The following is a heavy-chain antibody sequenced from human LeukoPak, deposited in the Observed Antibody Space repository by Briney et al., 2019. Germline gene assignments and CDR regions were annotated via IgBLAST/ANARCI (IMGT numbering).Heavy chain of an antibody. CDR1: GYTFTGYY. CDR3: ARDARSEGYYDSSGYPCYFDY. Sequence: ASVKVSCKASGYTFTGYYMHWVRQAPGQGLEWMGWINPNSGGTNYAQKFQGRVTMTRDTSISTAYMELSRLRSDDTAVYYCARDARSEGYYDSSGYPCYFDYCGQGTLVTVSS. J-gene: IGHJ4*02. V-gene: IGHV1-2*02. D-gene: IGHD3-22*01. CDR2: INPNSGGT.